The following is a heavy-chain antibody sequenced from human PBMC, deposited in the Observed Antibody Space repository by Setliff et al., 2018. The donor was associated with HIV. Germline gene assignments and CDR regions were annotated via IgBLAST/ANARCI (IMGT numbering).Heavy chain of an antibody. V-gene: IGHV4-61*09. J-gene: IGHJ4*02. Sequence: SETLSLTCTVSGGSISSGSYYWSWIRQPAGKGLEWIGHIYTSGSTNYNPSLKSRVTISVDTSKNQFSLKLSSVTAADTAVYYCARYSSSWYGFDYWGQGTLVTVSS. CDR2: IYTSGST. CDR3: ARYSSSWYGFDY. D-gene: IGHD6-13*01. CDR1: GGSISSGSYY.